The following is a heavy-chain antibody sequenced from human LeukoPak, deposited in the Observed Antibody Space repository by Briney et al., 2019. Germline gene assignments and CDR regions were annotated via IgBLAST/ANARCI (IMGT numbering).Heavy chain of an antibody. CDR1: GFTFSSYN. CDR2: ISSSSSYK. CDR3: ARVSLTGYFAFDS. V-gene: IGHV3-21*01. D-gene: IGHD3-9*01. Sequence: GGSLRLSCAASGFTFSSYNMNWVRQAPGKGLEWVSSISSSSSYKNYADSMKGRFTISRDNAKNSLYLQMNSLRAEDTAVYYCARVSLTGYFAFDSWGQGTRVTVSS. J-gene: IGHJ4*02.